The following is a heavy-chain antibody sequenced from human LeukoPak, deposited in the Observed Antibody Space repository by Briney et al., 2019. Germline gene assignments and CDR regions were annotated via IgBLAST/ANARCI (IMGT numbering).Heavy chain of an antibody. D-gene: IGHD3-10*01. J-gene: IGHJ3*02. CDR1: GFTFSDYY. CDR2: ISSSGSTI. Sequence: GGSLRLSCAASGFTFSDYYMSWIRQAPGKGLEWVSYISSSGSTIYYADSVKGRFTISRDNAKNSLYLQMNSPRAEDTAVYYCARDPVWFGELMAAFDIWGQGTMVTVSS. CDR3: ARDPVWFGELMAAFDI. V-gene: IGHV3-11*01.